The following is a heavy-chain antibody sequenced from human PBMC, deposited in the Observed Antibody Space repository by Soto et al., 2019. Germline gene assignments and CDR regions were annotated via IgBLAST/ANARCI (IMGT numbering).Heavy chain of an antibody. J-gene: IGHJ6*03. Sequence: GGSLRLSCAASGFTVSSNYMSWVRQAPGKGLEWVSVIYSGGSTYYADSVKGRFTISRDNSKNTLYLQMNSLRAEDTAVYYCARGPPSGYYIWGFVDYYYMDVWGKGTTVTVSS. CDR1: GFTVSSNY. CDR3: ARGPPSGYYIWGFVDYYYMDV. D-gene: IGHD3-3*01. V-gene: IGHV3-66*01. CDR2: IYSGGST.